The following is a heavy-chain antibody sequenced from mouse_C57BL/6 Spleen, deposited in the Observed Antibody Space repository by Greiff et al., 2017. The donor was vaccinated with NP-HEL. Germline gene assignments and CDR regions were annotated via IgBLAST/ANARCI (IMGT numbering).Heavy chain of an antibody. V-gene: IGHV10-1*01. J-gene: IGHJ4*01. CDR3: VRHPSTVVATDYYAMDY. Sequence: EVQLVESGGGLVQPKGSLKLSCAASGFSFNTYAMNWVRQAPGKGLEWVARIRSKSNNYATYYADSVKDRFTISRDDSESMLYLQMNNLKTEDTAMYYCVRHPSTVVATDYYAMDYWGQGTSVTVSS. D-gene: IGHD1-1*01. CDR2: IRSKSNNYAT. CDR1: GFSFNTYA.